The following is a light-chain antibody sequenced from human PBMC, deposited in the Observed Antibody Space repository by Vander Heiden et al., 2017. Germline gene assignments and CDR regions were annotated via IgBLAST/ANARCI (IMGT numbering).Light chain of an antibody. CDR3: QTWGTGIRV. Sequence: QLVLTQSPSASASLGASVSLTCPLSSGHSTYVIAWHQQQPGKGPRYLMKVNRDGSHSKGDGIPDRFSGSRSGAELNLTISSLRSEDEADYYCQTWGTGIRVFGGGTKLTVL. J-gene: IGLJ3*02. V-gene: IGLV4-69*02. CDR2: VNRDGSH. CDR1: SGHSTYV.